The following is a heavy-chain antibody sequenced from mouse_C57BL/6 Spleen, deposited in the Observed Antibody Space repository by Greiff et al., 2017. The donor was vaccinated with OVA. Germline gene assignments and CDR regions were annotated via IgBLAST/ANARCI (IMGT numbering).Heavy chain of an antibody. V-gene: IGHV10-1*01. Sequence: EVQGVESGGGLVQPKGSLKLSCAASGFSFNTYAMNWVRQAPGKGLEWVARIRSKSNNYATYYADPVKDRFTISRDDSESMLYLQMNNLKTEDTAMYYCGRHRGAGTLDYWGQGTTLTVSS. J-gene: IGHJ2*01. CDR1: GFSFNTYA. D-gene: IGHD4-1*01. CDR2: IRSKSNNYAT. CDR3: GRHRGAGTLDY.